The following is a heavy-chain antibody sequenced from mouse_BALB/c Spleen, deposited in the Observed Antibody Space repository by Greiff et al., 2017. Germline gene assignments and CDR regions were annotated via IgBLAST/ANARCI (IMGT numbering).Heavy chain of an antibody. D-gene: IGHD1-1*01. V-gene: IGHV1-14*01. CDR2: INPYNDGT. CDR1: GYTFTSYV. Sequence: EVQLQQSGPELVKPGASVKMSCKASGYTFTSYVMHWVKQKPGQGLEWIGYINPYNDGTKYNEKFKGKATLTSDKSSSTAYMELSSLTSEDSAVYYCAKGRVYYGLSPYAMDYWGQGTSVTVSS. J-gene: IGHJ4*01. CDR3: AKGRVYYGLSPYAMDY.